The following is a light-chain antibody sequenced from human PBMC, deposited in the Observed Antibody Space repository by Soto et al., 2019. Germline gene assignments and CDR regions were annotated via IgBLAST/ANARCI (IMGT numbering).Light chain of an antibody. CDR2: GAS. V-gene: IGKV3-15*01. J-gene: IGKJ5*01. Sequence: EIXMTXXXXTLSVSPGERVTLSCRASQSISSNLAWYQRKPGQAPTLVIFGASTRAPGIPIRFSGSXXGTXXTLTISSLQSDDFAVYYCQQCKSWPLTFGQGTRLEIK. CDR1: QSISSN. CDR3: QQCKSWPLT.